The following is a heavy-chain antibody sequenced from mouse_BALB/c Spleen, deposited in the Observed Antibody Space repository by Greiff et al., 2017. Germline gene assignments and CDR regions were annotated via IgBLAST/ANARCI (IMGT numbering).Heavy chain of an antibody. CDR3: AQGDTTAEFAY. V-gene: IGHV1S34*01. CDR2: ISCYNGAT. CDR1: GYSFTGYY. D-gene: IGHD1-2*01. J-gene: IGHJ3*01. Sequence: LVKTGASVKISCKASGYSFTGYYMHWVKQSHGKSLEWIGYISCYNGATSYNQKFKGKATFTVDTSSSTAYMQFNSLTSEDSAVYYCAQGDTTAEFAYWGQGTLVTVSA.